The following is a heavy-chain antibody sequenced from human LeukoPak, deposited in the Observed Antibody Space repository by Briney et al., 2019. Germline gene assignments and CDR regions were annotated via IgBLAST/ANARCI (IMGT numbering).Heavy chain of an antibody. CDR3: AKARSSWVVYRAFDI. CDR2: IKPDGSDK. V-gene: IGHV3-7*03. J-gene: IGHJ3*02. Sequence: GGSLRLSCAATGFTFSSSWMTWVRQAPGKGLEWVAIIKPDGSDKSYADSVRGRFTISRDNAKNSLYLQMNSLRAEDTALYYCAKARSSWVVYRAFDIWGQGTMVTVSS. D-gene: IGHD6-13*01. CDR1: GFTFSSSW.